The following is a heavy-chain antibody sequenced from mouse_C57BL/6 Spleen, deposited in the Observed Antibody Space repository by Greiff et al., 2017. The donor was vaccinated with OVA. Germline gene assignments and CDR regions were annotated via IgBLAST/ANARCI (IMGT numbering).Heavy chain of an antibody. CDR2: IYPGSGST. J-gene: IGHJ2*01. CDR1: GYTFTSYW. V-gene: IGHV1-55*01. CDR3: ATPITTVVGDY. Sequence: VQLQQSGAELVKPGASVKMSCKASGYTFTSYWITWVKQRPGQGLEWIGDIYPGSGSTNYNEKFKSKATLTVDTSSSTAYMQLSSLTSDDSAVYYCATPITTVVGDYWGQGTTLTVSS. D-gene: IGHD1-1*01.